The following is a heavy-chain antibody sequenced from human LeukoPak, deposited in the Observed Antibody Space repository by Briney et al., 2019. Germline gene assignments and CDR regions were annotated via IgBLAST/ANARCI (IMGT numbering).Heavy chain of an antibody. D-gene: IGHD3-10*01. Sequence: PSETLSLTCAVYGGSFSGYYWSWIRQPPGKGLEWIGEINHSGSTNYNPSLKSRVTISVDTSKNQFSLKLSSVTAADTAVYYCARGSSSGHCYGSGSYYYFDYWGQGTLVTVSS. V-gene: IGHV4-34*01. J-gene: IGHJ4*02. CDR3: ARGSSSGHCYGSGSYYYFDY. CDR1: GGSFSGYY. CDR2: INHSGST.